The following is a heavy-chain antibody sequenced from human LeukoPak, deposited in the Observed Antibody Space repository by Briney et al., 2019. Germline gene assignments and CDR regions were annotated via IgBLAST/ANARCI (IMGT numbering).Heavy chain of an antibody. J-gene: IGHJ6*03. CDR3: ARVHCSGGSCYSGSPYYYYMDV. V-gene: IGHV3-21*01. D-gene: IGHD2-15*01. CDR2: ISSSSSYI. Sequence: GGSLRLSCAASGFTFSSYAMSWVRQAPGKGLEWVSSISSSSSYIYYADSVKGRFTISRDNAKNSLYLQMNSLRAEDTAVYYCARVHCSGGSCYSGSPYYYYMDVWGKGTTVTVS. CDR1: GFTFSSYA.